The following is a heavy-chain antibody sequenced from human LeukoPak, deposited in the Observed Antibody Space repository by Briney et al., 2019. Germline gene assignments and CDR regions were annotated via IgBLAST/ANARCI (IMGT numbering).Heavy chain of an antibody. V-gene: IGHV3-21*01. CDR2: ISSNSTYI. J-gene: IGHJ3*02. CDR1: GFTFSSYS. D-gene: IGHD3-22*01. Sequence: PGGSLRLSCAASGFTFSSYSMNWVRQAPGKGLEWVSSISSNSTYIYYADSLKGRFTISRDNAKNSLYLQMNSLRAEDTAVYYCARVASTIVVVIAFDIWGQGTMVTVSS. CDR3: ARVASTIVVVIAFDI.